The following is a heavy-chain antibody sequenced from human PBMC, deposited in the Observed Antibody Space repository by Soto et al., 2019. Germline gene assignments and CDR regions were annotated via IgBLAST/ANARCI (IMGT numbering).Heavy chain of an antibody. D-gene: IGHD3-10*01. CDR2: IYYIGST. J-gene: IGHJ6*02. CDR1: GGSISSGGYY. Sequence: QVQLQESGPGLVKPSQTLSLTCAVSGGSISSGGYYWSWIRQHPGKGLEWIGYIYYIGSTYYNPSLKSGVTISVAASRNQFSLRLSSGTAADTAVYYWARDLRFGDCCGMDVWGQGTTVTVSS. V-gene: IGHV4-31*11. CDR3: ARDLRFGDCCGMDV.